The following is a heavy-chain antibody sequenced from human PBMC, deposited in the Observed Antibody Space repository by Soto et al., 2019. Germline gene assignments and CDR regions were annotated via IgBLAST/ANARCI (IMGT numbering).Heavy chain of an antibody. CDR3: TWNADYYRGMAV. CDR1: GIRFTAAW. V-gene: IGHV3-15*01. D-gene: IGHD1-1*01. J-gene: IGHJ6*02. CDR2: IKSKGSGGTT. Sequence: EVQLVESGGDLVKPGESLRLSCALSGIRFTAAWMSWVRQAPGKGLEWVGRIKSKGSGGTTDYAVPVQGRFTISREDSINTMYLEMNSLTSEDTAVYYCTWNADYYRGMAVWGQGTTVTVSS.